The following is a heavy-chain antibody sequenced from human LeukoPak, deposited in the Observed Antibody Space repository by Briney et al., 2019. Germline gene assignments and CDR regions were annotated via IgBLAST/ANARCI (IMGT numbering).Heavy chain of an antibody. CDR2: IYPGDSDT. CDR1: GYSFTSYW. D-gene: IGHD3-10*01. CDR3: ARLVVRGVIIPNWFDP. Sequence: GESLKISCKGSGYSFTSYWIGWVRQMPGKGLEWMGIIYPGDSDTRYSPSFQGQVTISADKSISTAYLQRSSLKASDTAMYYCARLVVRGVIIPNWFDPWGQGTLVTVSS. J-gene: IGHJ5*02. V-gene: IGHV5-51*01.